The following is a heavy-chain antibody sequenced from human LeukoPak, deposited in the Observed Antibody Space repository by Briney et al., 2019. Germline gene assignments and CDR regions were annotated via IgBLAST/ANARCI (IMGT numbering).Heavy chain of an antibody. J-gene: IGHJ4*02. CDR2: IYYSGST. V-gene: IGHV4-59*08. D-gene: IGHD1-7*01. CDR3: ARHRTWRSVFDY. CDR1: GGSISSYY. Sequence: PSETLSLTCTVSGGSISSYYWSWIRQPPGKGLEWIGYIYYSGSTNYNPSLKSRVTISVDTSKNQFSLKLSSVTAADTAVYYCARHRTWRSVFDYWGQGTLVTVSS.